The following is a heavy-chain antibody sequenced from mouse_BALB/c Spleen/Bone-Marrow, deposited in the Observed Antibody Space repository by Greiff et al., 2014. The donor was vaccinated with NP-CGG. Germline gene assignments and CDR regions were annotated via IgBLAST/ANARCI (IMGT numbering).Heavy chain of an antibody. CDR2: IDPASGNT. CDR3: ASYRYGWYFDV. D-gene: IGHD2-14*01. Sequence: EVKLMESGAELVKPGASVKLSCTAPGFNIKDTYLHWVKQRPEQGLDWIGRIDPASGNTKYDPKFQGKATITADTSSNTAYLQLSSLTSEDTAVYYCASYRYGWYFDVWGAGTTVTVSS. J-gene: IGHJ1*01. V-gene: IGHV14-3*02. CDR1: GFNIKDTY.